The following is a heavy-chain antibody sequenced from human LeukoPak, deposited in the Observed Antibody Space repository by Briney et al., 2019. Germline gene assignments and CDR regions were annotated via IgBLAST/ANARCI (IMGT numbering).Heavy chain of an antibody. CDR3: ARVRPHSVYYFDN. CDR1: GGSISSYY. Sequence: SETLSLTCTVSGGSISSYYWSWIRQPPGKGLEWIGYIYYSGSTNYNPSLKSRVTISVDTSKNQFSLKLSSVTAADTAVYYCARVRPHSVYYFDNWGQGTLVTVSS. CDR2: IYYSGST. D-gene: IGHD2-21*01. J-gene: IGHJ4*02. V-gene: IGHV4-59*01.